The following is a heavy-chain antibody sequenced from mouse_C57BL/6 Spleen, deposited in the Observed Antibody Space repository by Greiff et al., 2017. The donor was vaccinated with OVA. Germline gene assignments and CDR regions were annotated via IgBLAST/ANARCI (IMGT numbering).Heavy chain of an antibody. CDR2: IYPGDGDT. D-gene: IGHD2-1*01. CDR3: ARRIGNLPFAY. Sequence: QVQLKESGPELVKPGASVKISCKASGYAFSSSWMNWVKQRPGKGLEWIGRIYPGDGDTNYNGKFKGKATLTADKSSSTAYMQLSSLTSEDSAVYFCARRIGNLPFAYWGQGTLVTVSA. CDR1: GYAFSSSW. V-gene: IGHV1-82*01. J-gene: IGHJ3*01.